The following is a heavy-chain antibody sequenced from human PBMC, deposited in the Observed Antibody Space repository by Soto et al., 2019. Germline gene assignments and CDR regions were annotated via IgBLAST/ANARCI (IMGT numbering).Heavy chain of an antibody. CDR3: ATPPEYFGRGSFYDY. J-gene: IGHJ4*02. V-gene: IGHV1-69*02. CDR1: GGTFSSYT. CDR2: IIPILGIA. Sequence: ASVKVSCKASGGTFSSYTISWVRQAPGQGLEWMGRIIPILGIANYAQKFQGRVTITADKSTSTAYMELSSLRSEDTAVYYCATPPEYFGRGSFYDYWGKGTLVTVSS. D-gene: IGHD3-10*01.